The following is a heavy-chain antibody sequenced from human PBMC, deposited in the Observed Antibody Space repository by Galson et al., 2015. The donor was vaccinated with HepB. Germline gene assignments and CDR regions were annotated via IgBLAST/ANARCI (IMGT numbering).Heavy chain of an antibody. CDR2: ISISGATT. Sequence: SLRLSCAASGFTFNNYALSWVRQAPGKGLEWVSGISISGATTYYADSVKGRFTISRDNSKNTLYLEMNSLRVEDTAVYYCAKEAIAVVNKNWFDAWGQGTLVTVSS. CDR1: GFTFNNYA. D-gene: IGHD3-22*01. CDR3: AKEAIAVVNKNWFDA. V-gene: IGHV3-23*01. J-gene: IGHJ5*02.